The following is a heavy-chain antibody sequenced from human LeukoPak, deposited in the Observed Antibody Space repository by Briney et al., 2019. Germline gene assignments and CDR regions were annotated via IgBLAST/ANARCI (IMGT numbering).Heavy chain of an antibody. CDR2: VSYDGNLQ. D-gene: IGHD4-17*01. CDR3: VKVYPTVTTSSVLGS. CDR1: GFIFSNYA. J-gene: IGHJ4*02. Sequence: GRSLRLSCAASGFIFSNYAIHWVRQAPGKGLEWVAAVSYDGNLQHYADAVKGRFTVSRDNSKNTVFLLINSLRTDDSAVYWCVKVYPTVTTSSVLGSWGQGTLVTVSS. V-gene: IGHV3-30*18.